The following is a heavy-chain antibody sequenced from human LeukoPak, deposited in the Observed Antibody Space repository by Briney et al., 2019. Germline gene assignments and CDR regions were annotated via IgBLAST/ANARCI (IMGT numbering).Heavy chain of an antibody. CDR1: GFTFSSYW. J-gene: IGHJ3*02. V-gene: IGHV3-74*01. CDR2: INSDGSST. CDR3: ASFVPGGVVPDAFDI. D-gene: IGHD1-26*01. Sequence: GGSLRLSRAASGFTFSSYWMHWVRQAPGKGLVWVSRINSDGSSTSYADSVKGRFTISRDNAKNTLYLQMNSLRAEDTAVYYCASFVPGGVVPDAFDIWGQGTMVTVSS.